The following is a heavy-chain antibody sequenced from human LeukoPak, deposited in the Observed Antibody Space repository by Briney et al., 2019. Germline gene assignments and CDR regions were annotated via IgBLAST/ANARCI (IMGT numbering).Heavy chain of an antibody. CDR2: IYYSGRT. J-gene: IGHJ4*02. CDR3: ASFNWNYPAARQKLSLDY. CDR1: GGSISSHY. Sequence: EPSETMSLTCTLSGGSISSHYCSCIRHPPGKGLEWIGYIYYSGRTNNNPSLKSRVSISVDTPKNQFSLKLSAVTAADTAVYYFASFNWNYPAARQKLSLDYWGQGTLVTVSS. V-gene: IGHV4-59*11. D-gene: IGHD1-7*01.